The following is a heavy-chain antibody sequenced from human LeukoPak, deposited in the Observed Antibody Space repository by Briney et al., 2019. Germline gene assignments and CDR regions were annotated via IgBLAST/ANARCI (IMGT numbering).Heavy chain of an antibody. CDR1: GFTFSSYS. J-gene: IGHJ4*02. D-gene: IGHD6-13*01. CDR2: ISSSSTYI. V-gene: IGHV3-21*03. CDR3: ARGRAAAGLYFDY. Sequence: GGSLRLSCAASGFTFSSYSMNWVRQAPGKGLEWGSSISSSSTYIYYADSVKGRFTISRDNAKNSLYLQMNSLRAEDTAVYYCARGRAAAGLYFDYWGQGTLVTVSS.